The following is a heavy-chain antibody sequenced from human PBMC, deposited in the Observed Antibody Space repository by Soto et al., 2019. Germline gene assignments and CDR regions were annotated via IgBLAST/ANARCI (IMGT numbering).Heavy chain of an antibody. D-gene: IGHD3-10*01. CDR3: AREGQLAPNGNQLMDV. CDR1: GYVFSDNG. Sequence: ASVKVSCKASGYVFSDNGVSWVRQVPGQGLEWMGWISTYTGKTKYAQKFQDRVTLNTETSTSTAYMDLRSLRPDDTAVYYRAREGQLAPNGNQLMDVWGQGSTGTVSS. CDR2: ISTYTGKT. J-gene: IGHJ6*01. V-gene: IGHV1-18*04.